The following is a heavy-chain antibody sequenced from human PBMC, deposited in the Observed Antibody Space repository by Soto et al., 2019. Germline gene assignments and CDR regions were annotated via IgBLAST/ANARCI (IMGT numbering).Heavy chain of an antibody. V-gene: IGHV4-30-4*01. CDR2: IYYTGNT. CDR3: ARATYDSSTYYLDY. D-gene: IGHD3-22*01. CDR1: GASISGGDYY. J-gene: IGHJ4*02. Sequence: TSETLSLTCTVSGASISGGDYYWTWIRQPPGKGLEWIGSIYYTGNTYSNPSLESRLSISVDPSNNQFALRLTSVTAPDTAIYYCARATYDSSTYYLDYWGQGTLVTVSS.